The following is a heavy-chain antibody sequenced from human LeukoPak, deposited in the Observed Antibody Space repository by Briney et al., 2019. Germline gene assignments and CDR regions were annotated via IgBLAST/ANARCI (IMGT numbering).Heavy chain of an antibody. CDR3: AKDLGSGWYGGVGY. V-gene: IGHV3-30*02. CDR1: GFMFNTYG. J-gene: IGHJ4*02. D-gene: IGHD6-19*01. Sequence: GGSLRLSCAASGFMFNTYGMHWVRQAPGKGLEWVAFIHYDESQEHYADSVKGRFTISRDNSKNTLYLQMNSLRAEDTAVYYCAKDLGSGWYGGVGYWGQGTLVTVSS. CDR2: IHYDESQE.